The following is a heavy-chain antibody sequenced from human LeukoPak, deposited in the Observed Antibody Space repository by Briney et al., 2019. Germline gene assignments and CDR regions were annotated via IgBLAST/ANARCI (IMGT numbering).Heavy chain of an antibody. CDR2: IYYSGST. J-gene: IGHJ4*02. V-gene: IGHV4-34*01. D-gene: IGHD6-25*01. CDR3: ARDEKRRAHPFDY. Sequence: SETLSLTCAVYGGSFSGYYWSWIRQPPGKGLEWIGSIYYSGSTYYNPSLKSRVTISVDTSKNQFSLKLSSVIAADTAVYYCARDEKRRAHPFDYWGQGTLVTVSS. CDR1: GGSFSGYY.